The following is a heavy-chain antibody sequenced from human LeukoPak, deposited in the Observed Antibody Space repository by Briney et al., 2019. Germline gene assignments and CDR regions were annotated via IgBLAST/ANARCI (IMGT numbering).Heavy chain of an antibody. J-gene: IGHJ5*02. V-gene: IGHV1-18*01. D-gene: IGHD4-17*01. CDR1: GYTFTSYG. CDR2: ISAYNGNT. Sequence: ASVKVSCKASGYTFTSYGISWVRQAPGQGLEWMGWISAYNGNTNYAQKLQGRVTMTTDTSTSTAYMELRSLRSDDTAVYYCARGPVSPTVTTRDWFDPWGQGTLVTVSS. CDR3: ARGPVSPTVTTRDWFDP.